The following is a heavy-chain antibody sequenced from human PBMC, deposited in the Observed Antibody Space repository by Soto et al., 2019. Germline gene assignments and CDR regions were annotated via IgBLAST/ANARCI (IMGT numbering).Heavy chain of an antibody. D-gene: IGHD2-15*01. CDR2: MNPNSGNT. V-gene: IGHV1-8*01. CDR1: GYSFTSYD. Sequence: ASVKVSCKASGYSFTSYDINWVRQATGQGLVWMGWMNPNSGNTGYAQKFQGRVTMTRNTSISTAYMELSSLRSEDTAVYYCARGPRYGIGPRCFLYFETWGQESRFTISS. CDR3: ARGPRYGIGPRCFLYFET. J-gene: IGHJ6*02.